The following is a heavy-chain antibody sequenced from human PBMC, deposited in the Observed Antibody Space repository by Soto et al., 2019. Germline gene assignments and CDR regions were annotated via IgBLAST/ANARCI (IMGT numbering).Heavy chain of an antibody. CDR3: ATDGHYDILTGYSY. D-gene: IGHD3-9*01. CDR2: INAGNGNT. V-gene: IGHV1-3*01. CDR1: GYTFTSYA. J-gene: IGHJ4*02. Sequence: ASVKVSCKASGYTFTSYAMHWVRQAPGQRLEWMGWINAGNGNTKYSQKFQGRVTITRDTSASTACMELSSLRSEDTAVYYCATDGHYDILTGYSYWGQGTLVTVSS.